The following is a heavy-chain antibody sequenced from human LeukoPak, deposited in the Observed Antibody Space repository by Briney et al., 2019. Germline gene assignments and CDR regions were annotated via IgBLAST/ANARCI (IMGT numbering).Heavy chain of an antibody. CDR1: GFTFSSYW. D-gene: IGHD6-13*01. CDR2: IKHDGSEK. Sequence: GGSLRLSCAASGFTFSSYWMSRVRQAPGKGPEWVANIKHDGSEKNYVDSVKGRFTISRDNAKNSLYLQMNSLRAEDTAVYYCARDAPNYSSTWYPSHYWGRGTLVTVSS. CDR3: ARDAPNYSSTWYPSHY. J-gene: IGHJ4*02. V-gene: IGHV3-7*03.